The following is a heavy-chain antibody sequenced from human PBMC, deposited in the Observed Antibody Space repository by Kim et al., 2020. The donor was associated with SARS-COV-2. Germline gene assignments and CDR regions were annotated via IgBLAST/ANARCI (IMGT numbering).Heavy chain of an antibody. D-gene: IGHD1-26*01. CDR2: T. J-gene: IGHJ4*02. CDR3: ARGVGTTLFDY. V-gene: IGHV4-4*07. Sequence: THSNPALKRRVTMSVDTSKSQFSLRLSSVTVADTAVYYCARGVGTTLFDYWGQGTLVTVSS.